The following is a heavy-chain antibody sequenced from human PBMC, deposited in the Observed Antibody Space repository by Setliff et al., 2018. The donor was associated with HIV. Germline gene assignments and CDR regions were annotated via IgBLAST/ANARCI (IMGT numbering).Heavy chain of an antibody. CDR3: ARLRDMEWELIGLDY. J-gene: IGHJ4*02. CDR2: IHTSGST. D-gene: IGHD1-26*01. Sequence: SETLSLTCSVSSDSISSGSYYWSWIRLPAGKGLEWIGQIHTSGSTNYNPSLKSRLTISIDTSKNQFSLKLTSVTAADTAIYYCARLRDMEWELIGLDYWGRGTLVTVSS. V-gene: IGHV4-61*09. CDR1: SDSISSGSYY.